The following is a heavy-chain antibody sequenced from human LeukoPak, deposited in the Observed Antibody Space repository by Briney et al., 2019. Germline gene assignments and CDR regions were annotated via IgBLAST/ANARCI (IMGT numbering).Heavy chain of an antibody. CDR1: GFTFSNYV. Sequence: GGSLRLSCAASGFTFSNYVMSWVRQAPGKGLEWVSTISGSGGSTYYADSVKGRFTISRDNSKNTLYLQMNSLRAEDTAVYYCARGGIFGVELTYYYYGMDVWGQGTTVTVSS. CDR2: ISGSGGST. J-gene: IGHJ6*02. D-gene: IGHD3-3*01. V-gene: IGHV3-23*01. CDR3: ARGGIFGVELTYYYYGMDV.